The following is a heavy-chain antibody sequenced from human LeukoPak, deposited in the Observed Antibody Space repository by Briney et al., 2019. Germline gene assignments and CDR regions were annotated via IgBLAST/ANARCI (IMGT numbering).Heavy chain of an antibody. Sequence: GGSLRLSCAASGFTFSSYGIHWVRQAPGKGLEWVAVISYDGSNKYYADSVKGRFTVSRDNAKNTLYLQMSSLRAEDTAVYYCATSSVWGGAFNFWGQGTMVTVSS. V-gene: IGHV3-30*03. CDR1: GFTFSSYG. CDR3: ATSSVWGGAFNF. CDR2: ISYDGSNK. D-gene: IGHD3-16*01. J-gene: IGHJ3*01.